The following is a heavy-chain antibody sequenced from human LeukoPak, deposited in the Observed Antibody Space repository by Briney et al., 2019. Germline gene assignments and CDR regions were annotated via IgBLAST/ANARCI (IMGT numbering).Heavy chain of an antibody. Sequence: SETLSLTCSVSGASVSDYYWSWIRQPPRRGLEWIGYIYSGEGTKYDPSLESRVTISLDTSKNQVSLNLRSVTAAGTAIYFCARGHYDLAPWGQGIRVTVSS. CDR2: IYSGEGT. V-gene: IGHV4-59*02. CDR3: ARGHYDLAP. D-gene: IGHD4-17*01. J-gene: IGHJ5*02. CDR1: GASVSDYY.